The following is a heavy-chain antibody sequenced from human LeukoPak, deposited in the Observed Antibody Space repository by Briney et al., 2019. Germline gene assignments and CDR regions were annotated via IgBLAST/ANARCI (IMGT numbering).Heavy chain of an antibody. CDR3: ARGRGSTVTTEWFDP. V-gene: IGHV1-8*03. CDR2: MNPNSGNT. Sequence: GASVKVSCKASGYTFTSYDINWVRQATGQGLEWMGWMNPNSGNTGYAQKFQGRVTFTRNTSISKTYMEVSSLRSEDTAVYYCARGRGSTVTTEWFDPWGQGTLVTVSS. CDR1: GYTFTSYD. J-gene: IGHJ5*02. D-gene: IGHD4-11*01.